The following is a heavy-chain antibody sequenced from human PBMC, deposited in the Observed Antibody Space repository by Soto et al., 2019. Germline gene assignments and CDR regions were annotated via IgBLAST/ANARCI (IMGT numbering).Heavy chain of an antibody. CDR1: GYSFSTYW. V-gene: IGHV5-51*01. J-gene: IGHJ6*02. Sequence: PGESLKISCTGSGYSFSTYWIAWVRQMPGKGLEWMGIIYPGDSDTRYSPSFQGQVTISADTSTKTAYLQWSSLKASDTAMYYCARQGGAEVGATKYYYAMDVWGQGTTVTVSS. D-gene: IGHD1-26*01. CDR3: ARQGGAEVGATKYYYAMDV. CDR2: IYPGDSDT.